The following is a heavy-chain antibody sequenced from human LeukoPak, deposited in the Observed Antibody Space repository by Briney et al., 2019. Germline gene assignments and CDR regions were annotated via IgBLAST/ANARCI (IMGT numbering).Heavy chain of an antibody. CDR2: IYSGGST. CDR1: GFTFSSYA. CDR3: ARRAGAYSHPYDH. D-gene: IGHD4/OR15-4a*01. Sequence: GGSLRLSCAASGFTFSSYAMSWVRQAPGKGLEWVSFIYSGGSTYYADSVKGRFTISRDNSKNTLYLQMNSLRADDTAVYYCARRAGAYSHPYDHWGQGTLVTVSS. J-gene: IGHJ4*02. V-gene: IGHV3-53*01.